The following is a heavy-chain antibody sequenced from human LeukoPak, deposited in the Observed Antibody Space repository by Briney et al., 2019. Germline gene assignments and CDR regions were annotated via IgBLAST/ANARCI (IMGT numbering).Heavy chain of an antibody. V-gene: IGHV1-69*01. CDR2: IIPIFGTA. CDR1: GGTFSSYA. Sequence: GSSVKVSCKASGGTFSSYAISWVRQAPGQGLEWMGGIIPIFGTANYAQKLQGRVTITADESTSTAYMELSSLRSEDTAVYYCARGIALAGPFDYWGQGTLVTASS. CDR3: ARGIALAGPFDY. J-gene: IGHJ4*02. D-gene: IGHD6-19*01.